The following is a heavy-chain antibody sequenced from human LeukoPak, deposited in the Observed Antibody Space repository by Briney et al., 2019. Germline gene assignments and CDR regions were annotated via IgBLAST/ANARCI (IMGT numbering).Heavy chain of an antibody. CDR3: AKLSGSYFEY. CDR2: IYYSGNT. J-gene: IGHJ4*02. CDR1: GGXISSGGYH. V-gene: IGHV4-31*03. D-gene: IGHD1-26*01. Sequence: SETLSLTCTVSGGXISSGGYHWSWIRQHPGKGLEWIGYIYYSGNTYYNPSLKSRVTISVDTSKNQFSLKLNSVTAADTAVYYCAKLSGSYFEYWGQGTLVTVSS.